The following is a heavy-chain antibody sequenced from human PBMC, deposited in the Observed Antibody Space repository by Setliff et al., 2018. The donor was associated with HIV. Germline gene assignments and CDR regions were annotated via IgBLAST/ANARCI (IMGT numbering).Heavy chain of an antibody. Sequence: ASVKVSCKTSGYIFIRYYIFWVRQAPGQGLEWMGNINPHTGVTKYAEKFQGRVTMTRDTSINTIYMELSRLRSDDTAVYYCARDLRDGFEEWFSTLDDGMDVWGQGATVTVSS. V-gene: IGHV1-2*02. D-gene: IGHD3-3*01. CDR2: INPHTGVT. J-gene: IGHJ6*02. CDR3: ARDLRDGFEEWFSTLDDGMDV. CDR1: GYIFIRYY.